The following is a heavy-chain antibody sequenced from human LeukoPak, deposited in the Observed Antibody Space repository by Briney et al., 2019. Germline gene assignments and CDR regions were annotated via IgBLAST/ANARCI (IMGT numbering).Heavy chain of an antibody. Sequence: PGGSLRVSCAASGFTVSNHFMSWVRQAPGKGLEWVSIIYSGGSTYYADSVKGRFTISRDNSKNTLYLQMNSLRAEDTAVYYCAKSVGQWLTGGWGQGTLVTVSS. CDR2: IYSGGST. CDR1: GFTVSNHF. V-gene: IGHV3-53*01. D-gene: IGHD6-19*01. CDR3: AKSVGQWLTGG. J-gene: IGHJ4*02.